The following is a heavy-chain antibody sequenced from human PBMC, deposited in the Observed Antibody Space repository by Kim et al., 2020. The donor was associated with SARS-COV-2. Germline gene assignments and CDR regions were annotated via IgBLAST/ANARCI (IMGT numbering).Heavy chain of an antibody. V-gene: IGHV3-23*01. CDR3: AKGGYYDFWSGYSPYGMDV. Sequence: RFTIPRDNSKNTLYLQMNSLRAEDTAVYYCAKGGYYDFWSGYSPYGMDVWGQGTTVTVSS. D-gene: IGHD3-3*01. J-gene: IGHJ6*02.